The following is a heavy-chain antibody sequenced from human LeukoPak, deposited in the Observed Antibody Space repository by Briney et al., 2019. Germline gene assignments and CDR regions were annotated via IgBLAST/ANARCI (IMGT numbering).Heavy chain of an antibody. CDR3: ARVIRGYFDY. CDR1: NYTFTSYG. V-gene: IGHV1-18*01. J-gene: IGHJ4*02. CDR2: ISAYNGNT. Sequence: ASVKVSCKASNYTFTSYGLSWVQQAPGQGLEWMGWISAYNGNTNYAQKLQGRVTMTTDTSTSTAYMELRSLRSDDTAVYYCARVIRGYFDYWGQGTLVTVSS. D-gene: IGHD2/OR15-2a*01.